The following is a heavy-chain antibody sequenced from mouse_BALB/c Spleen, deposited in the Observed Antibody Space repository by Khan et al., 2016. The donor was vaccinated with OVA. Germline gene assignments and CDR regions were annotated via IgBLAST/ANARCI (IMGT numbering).Heavy chain of an antibody. Sequence: EVQLVESGGGLVKPGGSLKLSCAASGFTFSTYAMSWVRQTPEKRLEWVATISSDGDYTYYPDNVTGRFTISRDNAKNTLYLQMSSLRSEDTAIFFCAKSPYGYFSFWGQRAL. CDR1: GFTFSTYA. CDR2: ISSDGDYT. CDR3: AKSPYGYFSF. D-gene: IGHD2-2*01. J-gene: IGHJ3*01. V-gene: IGHV5-9-3*01.